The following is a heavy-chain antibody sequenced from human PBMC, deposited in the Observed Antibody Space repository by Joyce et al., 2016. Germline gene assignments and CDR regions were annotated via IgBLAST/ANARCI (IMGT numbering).Heavy chain of an antibody. V-gene: IGHV3-21*01. J-gene: IGHJ5*02. CDR1: GFTFNSYT. CDR3: ARNYDFWSGSPFDP. Sequence: EMQLVESGGGLVKPGGSLRVSCTGSGFTFNSYTMNWVGQAPGKGLEWLSSISSNSGYIADVDSVSGRLTISRDNAKNSLYLQMNTLRVEDTAVYYCARNYDFWSGSPFDPWGQGTQVTVSS. CDR2: ISSNSGYI. D-gene: IGHD3-3*01.